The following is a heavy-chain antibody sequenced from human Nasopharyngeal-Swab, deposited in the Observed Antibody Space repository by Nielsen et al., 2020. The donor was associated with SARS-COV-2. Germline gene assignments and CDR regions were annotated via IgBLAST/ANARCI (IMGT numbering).Heavy chain of an antibody. V-gene: IGHV3-74*01. Sequence: GGSLRLSCAAYGFTFSRYWMHWVRLPPGKGLEWVSQIDVDGRRTTYADSVKGRFTISRDNAKNTLYLQMNSLRADDTAVYYCARRLVWFGEAHYYYYGMNVWGQGTTVTVSS. D-gene: IGHD3-10*01. CDR1: GFTFSRYW. J-gene: IGHJ6*02. CDR2: IDVDGRRT. CDR3: ARRLVWFGEAHYYYYGMNV.